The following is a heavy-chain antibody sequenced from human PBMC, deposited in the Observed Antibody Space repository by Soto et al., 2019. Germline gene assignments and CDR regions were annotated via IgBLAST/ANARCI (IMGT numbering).Heavy chain of an antibody. Sequence: ASVKVSCKASGYTFTGYYMHWVRQAPGQGLEWMGWINPNSGGTNYAQKFQGRVTMTRDTSISTAYMELSRLRSDDTAMYYCAREAYKRGATNPFFDYWGQGTLVTVSS. CDR2: INPNSGGT. J-gene: IGHJ4*02. V-gene: IGHV1-2*02. D-gene: IGHD1-26*01. CDR3: AREAYKRGATNPFFDY. CDR1: GYTFTGYY.